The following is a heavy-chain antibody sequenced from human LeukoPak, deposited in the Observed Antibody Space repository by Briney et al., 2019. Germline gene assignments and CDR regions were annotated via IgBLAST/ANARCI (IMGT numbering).Heavy chain of an antibody. CDR2: ISGSGGST. J-gene: IGHJ5*02. D-gene: IGHD6-13*01. CDR3: AKSPTTGYSSSANWFDP. V-gene: IGHV3-23*01. CDR1: GFTFSSYA. Sequence: GGSLRLSCAASGFTFSSYAMSWVRQAPGKGLEWVSAISGSGGSTYYADSVKGRFTISRDNSKNTLYLQMNRLRAEDTAVYYCAKSPTTGYSSSANWFDPWGQGTLVTVSS.